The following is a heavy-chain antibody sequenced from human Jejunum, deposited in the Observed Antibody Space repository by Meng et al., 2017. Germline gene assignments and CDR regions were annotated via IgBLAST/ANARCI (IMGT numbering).Heavy chain of an antibody. V-gene: IGHV3-30*04. CDR1: GFTLSTHP. J-gene: IGHJ3*02. CDR2: ISPAGGSQ. Sequence: GGSLRLSCAASGFTLSTHPAHWVRQAPGKGLEWVAVISPAGGSQSYTDSVKGRFTISRDNSKDTLYLQMNNLSADDTAVYYCAREFRSSGKAGTFDIWGQGKGVTVSS. CDR3: AREFRSSGKAGTFDI. D-gene: IGHD3-22*01.